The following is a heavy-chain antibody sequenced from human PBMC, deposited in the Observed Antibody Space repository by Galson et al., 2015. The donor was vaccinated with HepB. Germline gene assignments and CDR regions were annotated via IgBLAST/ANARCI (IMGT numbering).Heavy chain of an antibody. V-gene: IGHV3-30*03. D-gene: IGHD5-18*01. Sequence: SLRLSCAASGFTFSSYGMHWVRQAPGKGLEWVAVVSYDGSNKYYADSVKGRFTISRDNSKNTLYLQMNSLRAEDTAVYYCVRESLMAMVTFDLWGRGTLVTVSS. CDR1: GFTFSSYG. CDR3: VRESLMAMVTFDL. CDR2: VSYDGSNK. J-gene: IGHJ4*02.